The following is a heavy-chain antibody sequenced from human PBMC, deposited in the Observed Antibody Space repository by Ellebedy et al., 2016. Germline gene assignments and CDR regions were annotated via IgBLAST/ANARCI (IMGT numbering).Heavy chain of an antibody. Sequence: GESLKISXAASGFPFSSYWMHWVRQVPGKGLEWVGNINPDGSQKDYADSVKGRFIFSRDNAQNSLYVQMNSLRPEDTAVYYCATHSNWGFDYWGQGILITVSS. D-gene: IGHD7-27*01. CDR2: INPDGSQK. CDR1: GFPFSSYW. CDR3: ATHSNWGFDY. V-gene: IGHV3-7*01. J-gene: IGHJ4*02.